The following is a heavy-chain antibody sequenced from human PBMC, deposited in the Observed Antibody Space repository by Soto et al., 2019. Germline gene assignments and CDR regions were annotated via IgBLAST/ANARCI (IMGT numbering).Heavy chain of an antibody. V-gene: IGHV4-30-2*01. J-gene: IGHJ4*02. CDR2: IYHSGST. CDR1: GGSISSCGYS. CDR3: ASGLVTTLHY. D-gene: IGHD4-17*01. Sequence: QLQLQESGSGLVKPSQTLSLTCAVSGGSISSCGYSWSWIRQPPVKGLEWIGYIYHSGSTYYNPSPKSRVTRSVDRPKNQFSLKLSSVSAADTAVYYCASGLVTTLHYWGQGTLVTVSS.